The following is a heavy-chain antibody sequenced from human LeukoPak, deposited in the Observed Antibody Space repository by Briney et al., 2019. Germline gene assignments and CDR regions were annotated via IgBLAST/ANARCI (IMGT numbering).Heavy chain of an antibody. D-gene: IGHD3-16*02. J-gene: IGHJ4*02. CDR3: AGALRLGELSSLDY. Sequence: GGSLRLSCAASGFTFNSYSTNWVRQAPGKGLELVSSISSSSSYIYYADSVKGRFTISRDNAKNSLYLQMNSLRAEDTAVYYCAGALRLGELSSLDYWGQGTLVTVSS. CDR2: ISSSSSYI. CDR1: GFTFNSYS. V-gene: IGHV3-21*01.